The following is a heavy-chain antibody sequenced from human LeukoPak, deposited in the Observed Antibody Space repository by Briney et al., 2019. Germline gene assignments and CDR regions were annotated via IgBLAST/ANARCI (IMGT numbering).Heavy chain of an antibody. D-gene: IGHD3-10*01. CDR1: GFTFSYYG. Sequence: GGSLRLSCAASGFTFSYYGFHWVRQAPGKGLEWVAFIRNDGNDKFYAESVKGRFTISRDTSRNTLYLQMTSLRLEDTAVYYCAKDLMRDRWFGESWGQGTLVTVSS. CDR2: IRNDGNDK. CDR3: AKDLMRDRWFGES. J-gene: IGHJ5*02. V-gene: IGHV3-30*02.